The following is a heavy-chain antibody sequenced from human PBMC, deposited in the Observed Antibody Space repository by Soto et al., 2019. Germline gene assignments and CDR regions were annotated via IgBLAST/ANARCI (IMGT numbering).Heavy chain of an antibody. CDR2: IFYTGRT. CDR1: GGSISNPSYY. CDR3: AGLTFRMAADSHGSSTWFGP. Sequence: PSETLSLTCTVSGGSISNPSYYWGWVRQPPGKGLEWIGDIFYTGRTYYSPSLKSRVTISVDTSKEQFSLNLTSVTAADTAVYFCAGLTFRMAADSHGSSTWFGPWAPGTLVTVST. V-gene: IGHV4-39*01. J-gene: IGHJ5*02. D-gene: IGHD6-13*01.